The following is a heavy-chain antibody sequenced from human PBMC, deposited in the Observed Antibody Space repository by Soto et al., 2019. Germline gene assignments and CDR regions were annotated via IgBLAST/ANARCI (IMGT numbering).Heavy chain of an antibody. V-gene: IGHV4-30-4*08. D-gene: IGHD2-21*02. J-gene: IGHJ6*02. CDR1: GGSISGDYYH. CDR2: IHHSGSI. CDR3: AREDDGGDTLDV. Sequence: QVQLQQSGPGLMKPSQTLSLTCTVSGGSISGDYYHWTWIRQSPEKGLEWIGYIHHSGSILYNPSLKSRLTISVDTSKNQFSLHLSSVTAADTAVYFCAREDDGGDTLDVWGQGTTVTVSS.